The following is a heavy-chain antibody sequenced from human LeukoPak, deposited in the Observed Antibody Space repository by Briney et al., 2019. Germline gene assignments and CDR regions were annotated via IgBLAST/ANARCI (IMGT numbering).Heavy chain of an antibody. D-gene: IGHD2-21*02. CDR2: IRYDGSNK. J-gene: IGHJ3*02. CDR3: ANGPSRVTEQNFGDAFDI. Sequence: TGGALRLSCAASGFTFSSYRMHSVRQAPGKGLEWVAFIRYDGSNKYYADSVKGRFTISRENSKNTLYLQMNSLRAEDTAVYYCANGPSRVTEQNFGDAFDIWGQGTMVTVSS. V-gene: IGHV3-30*02. CDR1: GFTFSSYR.